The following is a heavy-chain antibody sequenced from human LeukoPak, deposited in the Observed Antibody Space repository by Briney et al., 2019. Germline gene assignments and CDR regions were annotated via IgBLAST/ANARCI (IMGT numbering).Heavy chain of an antibody. CDR2: INESGGGK. Sequence: GGSLRLSCAASGFTFSSYGMSWVRQAPGKGLEWVSDINESGGGKYYADSVKGRFTIPRDNSKNTLYLQMNSLRAEDTAVYYCAKHGYSSSCYYFDYWGQGTLVTVSS. D-gene: IGHD6-13*01. J-gene: IGHJ4*02. CDR1: GFTFSSYG. V-gene: IGHV3-23*01. CDR3: AKHGYSSSCYYFDY.